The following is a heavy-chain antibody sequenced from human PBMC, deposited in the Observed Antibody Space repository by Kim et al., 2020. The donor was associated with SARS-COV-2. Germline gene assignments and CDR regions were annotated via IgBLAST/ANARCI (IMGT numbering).Heavy chain of an antibody. D-gene: IGHD1-1*01. CDR3: ARGHSTNWYYFDY. J-gene: IGHJ4*02. CDR2: IWYDGTHR. CDR1: GFPFNRYG. V-gene: IGHV3-33*01. Sequence: GGSLRLSCAVSGFPFNRYGMHWLRQAPGKGLEWLAVIWYDGTHRHYSDSVRGRFTISRDNSKNTLYLQMNNLRPEDTAVYFCARGHSTNWYYFDYWGQGSLVTVS.